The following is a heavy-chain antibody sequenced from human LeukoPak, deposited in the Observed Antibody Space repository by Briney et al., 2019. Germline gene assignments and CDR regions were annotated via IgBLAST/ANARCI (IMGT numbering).Heavy chain of an antibody. J-gene: IGHJ3*02. CDR1: GFSFSSYS. Sequence: PGGSLRLSCSASGFSFSSYSMHGVPHAPGGGREYVSAISSNGGSTNYADSVKGRFTISRDNSKNTLYLQMSSLRAEDTAVYYCVKRLAKDAFDIWGQGTMVTVSS. CDR2: ISSNGGST. V-gene: IGHV3-64D*09. D-gene: IGHD3-22*01. CDR3: VKRLAKDAFDI.